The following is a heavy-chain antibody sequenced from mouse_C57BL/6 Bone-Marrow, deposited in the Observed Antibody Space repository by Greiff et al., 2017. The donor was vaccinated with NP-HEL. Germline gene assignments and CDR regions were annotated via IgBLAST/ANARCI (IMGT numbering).Heavy chain of an antibody. CDR2: IHPNSGST. CDR3: ARHYGSSYPYFDY. Sequence: QVHVKQPGAELVKPGASVKLSCKASGYTFTSYWMHWVKQRPGQGLEWIGMIHPNSGSTNYNEKFKDKATLTVDKSSSTAYMQLSSLTSEDSEVYYCARHYGSSYPYFDYWGQGTTLTVSS. V-gene: IGHV1-64*01. CDR1: GYTFTSYW. J-gene: IGHJ2*01. D-gene: IGHD1-1*01.